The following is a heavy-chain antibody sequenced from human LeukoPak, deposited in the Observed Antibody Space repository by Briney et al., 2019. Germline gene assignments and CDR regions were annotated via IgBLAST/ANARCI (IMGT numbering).Heavy chain of an antibody. D-gene: IGHD4-17*01. Sequence: SSETLSLTCTVSGGSVSSGSYYWSWIRQPPGKGLEWIGYIYYSGSTNYNPSLKSRVTISVDTSKDQFSLKLSSVTAADTAVYYCARDSYGDYDSWFDPWGQGTLVTVSS. CDR3: ARDSYGDYDSWFDP. V-gene: IGHV4-61*01. CDR1: GGSVSSGSYY. J-gene: IGHJ5*02. CDR2: IYYSGST.